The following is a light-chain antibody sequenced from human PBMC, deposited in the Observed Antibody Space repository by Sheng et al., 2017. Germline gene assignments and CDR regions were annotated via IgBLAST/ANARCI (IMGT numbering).Light chain of an antibody. J-gene: IGKJ1*01. CDR3: QYYGTSPL. Sequence: EIVLTQSPGTLSLSAGERATLSCRASQSVSSSYLAWYQQSPGQAPRVLIYAASTRPTGVPDRFTGSGSGTHFTLTISRLEPEDFAVYYCQYYGTSPLFGQGTKVEVK. CDR2: AAS. V-gene: IGKV3-20*01. CDR1: QSVSSSY.